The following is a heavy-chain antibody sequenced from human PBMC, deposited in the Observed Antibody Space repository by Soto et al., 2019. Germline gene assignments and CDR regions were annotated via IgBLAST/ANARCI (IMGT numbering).Heavy chain of an antibody. D-gene: IGHD6-19*01. CDR1: GFTFSSYD. CDR3: ARGRPGIAVAAFDY. Sequence: GGSLRLSCAASGFTFSSYDMHWVRQATGKGLEWVSAIGTAGDTYYPGSVKGRFTISRENAKNSLYLQMNSLRAEDTAVYYCARGRPGIAVAAFDYWGQGTLVTVSS. V-gene: IGHV3-13*01. CDR2: IGTAGDT. J-gene: IGHJ4*02.